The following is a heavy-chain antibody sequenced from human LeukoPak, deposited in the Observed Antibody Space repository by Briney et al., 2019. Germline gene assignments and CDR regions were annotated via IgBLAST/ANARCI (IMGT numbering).Heavy chain of an antibody. V-gene: IGHV4-39*01. CDR2: ICYSGST. CDR3: ARRLRTQPYYYYGMDV. CDR1: GGSFSGYY. D-gene: IGHD2-2*01. J-gene: IGHJ6*02. Sequence: SETLSLTCAVYGGSFSGYYWGWIRQPPGKGLEWIGSICYSGSTYYNPSLKSRVTISVDTSKNQFSLKLSSVTAADTAVCYCARRLRTQPYYYYGMDVWGQGTTVTVSS.